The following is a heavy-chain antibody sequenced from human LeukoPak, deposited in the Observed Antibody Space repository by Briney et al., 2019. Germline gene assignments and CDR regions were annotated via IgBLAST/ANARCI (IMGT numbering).Heavy chain of an antibody. CDR1: GFTVSSNY. J-gene: IGHJ4*02. V-gene: IGHV3-53*01. CDR3: AKLRAAAVRGVPFDY. D-gene: IGHD6-13*01. CDR2: IYSGGST. Sequence: GGSLRLSCAASGFTVSSNYMSWVRQAPGKGLEWVSVIYSGGSTYYADSVKGRFTISRDNSKNTLYLQMNSLRAEDTAIYYCAKLRAAAVRGVPFDYWGQGTLVTVSS.